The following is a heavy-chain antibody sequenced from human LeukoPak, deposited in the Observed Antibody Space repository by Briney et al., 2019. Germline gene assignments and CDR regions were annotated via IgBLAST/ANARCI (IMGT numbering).Heavy chain of an antibody. V-gene: IGHV1-2*02. D-gene: IGHD2-2*01. Sequence: ASVNVSCKSSRYTFTRYYMHWVRQAPGQGLEGMGWINPNGGGTNYAHKFQGRVTITRDTSISTAYMELSRLRSDDTAVYYCARDVVPAASYGMDVWGQGTTVTVSS. J-gene: IGHJ6*02. CDR3: ARDVVPAASYGMDV. CDR2: INPNGGGT. CDR1: RYTFTRYY.